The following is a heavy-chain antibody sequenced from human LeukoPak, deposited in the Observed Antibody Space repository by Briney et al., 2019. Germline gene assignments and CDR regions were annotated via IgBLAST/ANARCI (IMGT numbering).Heavy chain of an antibody. J-gene: IGHJ4*02. V-gene: IGHV1-24*01. D-gene: IGHD2-15*01. CDR1: GYTLTELS. CDR3: ATDLVRYCSGGSCYSFDY. Sequence: GASVKVSCKVSGYTLTELSMHWVRQAPGKGLEWMGGFDPEDGETIYAQKFQGRVNMTEDTSTGTAYMELSSLRSEDTAVYYCATDLVRYCSGGSCYSFDYWGQGTLVTVSS. CDR2: FDPEDGET.